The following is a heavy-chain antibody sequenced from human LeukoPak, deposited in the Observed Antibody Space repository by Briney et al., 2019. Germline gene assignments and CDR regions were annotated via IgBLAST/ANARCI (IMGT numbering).Heavy chain of an antibody. CDR3: ARAGGHYGDYDY. CDR1: GGSISSGDYY. J-gene: IGHJ4*02. D-gene: IGHD4-17*01. V-gene: IGHV4-30-4*01. CDR2: IYYSGST. Sequence: SQTLSLTCTVSGGSISSGDYYWSWIRQPPGKGLEWIGYIYYSGSTYYNPSLKSRVTISVDTSKNQFSLKLCSVTAADTAVYYCARAGGHYGDYDYWGQGTLVTVSS.